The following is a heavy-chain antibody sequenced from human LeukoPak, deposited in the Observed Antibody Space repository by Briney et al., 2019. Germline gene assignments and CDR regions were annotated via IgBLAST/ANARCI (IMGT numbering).Heavy chain of an antibody. CDR3: AIHSSGWLGLFDY. CDR1: GFTFSSYE. CDR2: ISSSGSTI. D-gene: IGHD6-19*01. V-gene: IGHV3-48*03. J-gene: IGHJ4*02. Sequence: PGGSLRLSCAASGFTFSSYEMNWVRQAPGKGLEWVSYISSSGSTIYYADSVKGRFTISRDNAKNSLYLQMNSLRAEDTAVYYCAIHSSGWLGLFDYWGQGTLVTVSS.